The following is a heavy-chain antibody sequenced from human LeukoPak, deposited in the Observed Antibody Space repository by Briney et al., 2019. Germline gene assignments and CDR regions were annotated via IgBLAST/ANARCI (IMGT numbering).Heavy chain of an antibody. D-gene: IGHD2-2*01. CDR3: VSFYETY. CDR2: INGDGSWT. Sequence: TGGSLRLSCAASGFTFRNYAMSWVRQAPGKGLVWVSHINGDGSWTTYADSVKGRFTISKDNAKNTVYLQMNNLRAEDTAVYYCVSFYETYWGRGTLVTVSS. CDR1: GFTFRNYA. J-gene: IGHJ4*02. V-gene: IGHV3-74*01.